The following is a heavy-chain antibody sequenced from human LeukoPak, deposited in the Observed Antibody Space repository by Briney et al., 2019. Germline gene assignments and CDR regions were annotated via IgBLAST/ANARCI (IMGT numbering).Heavy chain of an antibody. CDR1: GFTFSSYG. CDR3: ARGELYYYDSSGFV. J-gene: IGHJ6*02. D-gene: IGHD3-22*01. Sequence: PGGSLRLSCAASGFTFSSYGMHWVRQVPGKGLEWVAVIWYDGSNKYYADSVKGRFTISRDNSKNTLYLQMNSLRAEDTAVYYCARGELYYYDSSGFVWGQGTTVTVSS. CDR2: IWYDGSNK. V-gene: IGHV3-33*01.